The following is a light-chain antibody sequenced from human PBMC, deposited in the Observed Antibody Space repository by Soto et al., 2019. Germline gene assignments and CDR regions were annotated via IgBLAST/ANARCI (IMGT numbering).Light chain of an antibody. CDR3: SSYTSSSTLDWV. Sequence: HSALTQPASVSGSPGQSITISCTGTSSDVGGYNYVSWYQQHPGKAPKLMIYEVSNRPSGVSHRFSGSKSGNTASLTISGLQAADEADYYCSSYTSSSTLDWVFGGGTKLTVL. V-gene: IGLV2-14*01. CDR1: SSDVGGYNY. CDR2: EVS. J-gene: IGLJ3*02.